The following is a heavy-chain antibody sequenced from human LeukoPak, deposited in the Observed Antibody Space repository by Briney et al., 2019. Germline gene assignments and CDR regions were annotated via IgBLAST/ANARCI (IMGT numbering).Heavy chain of an antibody. V-gene: IGHV1-2*02. J-gene: IGHJ4*02. Sequence: ASVKVSCKASEYTFTGYYMHWVRQAPGQGLEWMGWINPNSGGTNYAQKFQGRVTMTRDTSISTAYMEVSRLRSDDTAVYYCARDLGGSYYFDSWGQGTLVTVSS. CDR1: EYTFTGYY. D-gene: IGHD1-26*01. CDR3: ARDLGGSYYFDS. CDR2: INPNSGGT.